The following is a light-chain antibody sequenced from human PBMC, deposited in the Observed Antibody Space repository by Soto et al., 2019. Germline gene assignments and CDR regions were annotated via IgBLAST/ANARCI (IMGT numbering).Light chain of an antibody. CDR1: QSVRSN. V-gene: IGKV3-15*01. CDR2: GAS. Sequence: ETVMTQSPATLSVSPGERATLSCRASQSVRSNLAWYQQKPGQGPRLLIYGASTRATGIPARFSGSGSKTEFTLTISSLQSEDFAVYYCQQYNDWPPYTFGQGTKLEIK. CDR3: QQYNDWPPYT. J-gene: IGKJ2*01.